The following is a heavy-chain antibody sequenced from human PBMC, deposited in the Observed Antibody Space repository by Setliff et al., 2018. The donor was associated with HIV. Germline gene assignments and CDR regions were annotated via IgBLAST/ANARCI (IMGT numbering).Heavy chain of an antibody. D-gene: IGHD1-26*01. V-gene: IGHV5-51*01. J-gene: IGHJ5*02. CDR1: GYEFYGWW. Sequence: RGESLKISCKTSGYEFYGWWIGWVRQKPGKGLEWMGIIYPDDSNTRYSPSFRGQVTISADMSISTAYLQWSSLQASDTAMYYCVRYSGSSYKSNWFDPWGQEPGSPSP. CDR3: VRYSGSSYKSNWFDP. CDR2: IYPDDSNT.